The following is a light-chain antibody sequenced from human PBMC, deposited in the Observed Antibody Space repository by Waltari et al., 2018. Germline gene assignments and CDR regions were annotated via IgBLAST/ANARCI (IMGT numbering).Light chain of an antibody. CDR3: AAWDDSLNGWV. CDR1: FSRIGSTA. J-gene: IGLJ3*02. CDR2: TNS. Sequence: QSVLTPPPSASGTPGQRVTISCSGSFSRIGSTAVNWYQQLPGTAPKLLIYTNSQRPSVVPDRFSGSKSGTSAALVISGLQSEDEADYYCAAWDDSLNGWVFGGGTKLTVL. V-gene: IGLV1-44*01.